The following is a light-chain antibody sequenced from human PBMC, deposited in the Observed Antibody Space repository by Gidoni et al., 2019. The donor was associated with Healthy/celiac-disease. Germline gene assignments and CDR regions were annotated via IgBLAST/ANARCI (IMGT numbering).Light chain of an antibody. V-gene: IGKV1-39*01. CDR1: QSISSY. Sequence: DIQMTPSPSSLSASVGDRVTITCRASQSISSYLNGYQQKPGKAPKLLIYAASRLQSGVPSRFSGSGAGTDFTLTISSLQPEDFATYYCQQSYSTGVTFGPGTKVDIK. J-gene: IGKJ3*01. CDR3: QQSYSTGVT. CDR2: AAS.